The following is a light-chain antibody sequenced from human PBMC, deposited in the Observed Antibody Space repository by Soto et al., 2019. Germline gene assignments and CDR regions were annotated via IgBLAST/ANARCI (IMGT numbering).Light chain of an antibody. CDR3: QQYNDWPLT. CDR1: QSISRT. CDR2: GAS. Sequence: VMTQASATLSVSPGEGLTLSCRASQSISRTLAWYQQKPGQAPRLLIYGASSRGTGIPARFSGSGSGTEFTLTISSMQSEDFAVYSCQQYNDWPLTFGGGTKV. V-gene: IGKV3-15*01. J-gene: IGKJ4*01.